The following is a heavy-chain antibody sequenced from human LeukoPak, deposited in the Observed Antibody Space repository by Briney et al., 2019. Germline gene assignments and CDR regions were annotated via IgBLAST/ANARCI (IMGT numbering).Heavy chain of an antibody. CDR2: ISGSGGST. D-gene: IGHD3-22*01. Sequence: GGSLRLSCAASGFTLSSYAMSWVRQAPGKGLEWVSAISGSGGSTYYADSVKGRFTISRDNSKNALYLQMNSLRAEDTAVYYCAKYATERYYYDSSGYPGFDYWGQGTLVTVSS. V-gene: IGHV3-23*01. CDR1: GFTLSSYA. CDR3: AKYATERYYYDSSGYPGFDY. J-gene: IGHJ4*02.